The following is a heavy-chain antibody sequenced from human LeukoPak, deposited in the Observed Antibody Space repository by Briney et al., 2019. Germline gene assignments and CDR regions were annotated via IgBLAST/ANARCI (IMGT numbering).Heavy chain of an antibody. D-gene: IGHD3-10*01. CDR1: GFPFKGYW. Sequence: GGSLRLSCVASGFPFKGYWMTWVRQSPGKGLDWVANIKPDGSETNYLDSVKGRFTISRDNARDSLFLEMNNLRVDDTAVYYCARDGGELWPLDEWGQGILVTVSP. V-gene: IGHV3-7*01. CDR3: ARDGGELWPLDE. CDR2: IKPDGSET. J-gene: IGHJ4*02.